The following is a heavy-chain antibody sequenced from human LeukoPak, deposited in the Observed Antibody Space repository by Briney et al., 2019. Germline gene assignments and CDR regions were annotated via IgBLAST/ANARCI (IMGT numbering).Heavy chain of an antibody. V-gene: IGHV3-30*02. J-gene: IGHJ4*02. CDR3: ARVYDILTGWVDY. CDR1: GFTFSSYG. D-gene: IGHD3-9*01. Sequence: PGGSLRLSCAVSGFTFSSYGMYWVRQAPGKGLEWVAFIRYDGSNKYYADSVKGRFTLSRDNSKNTLYLQMNSLRAEDTAVYYCARVYDILTGWVDYWGQGTLVTVSS. CDR2: IRYDGSNK.